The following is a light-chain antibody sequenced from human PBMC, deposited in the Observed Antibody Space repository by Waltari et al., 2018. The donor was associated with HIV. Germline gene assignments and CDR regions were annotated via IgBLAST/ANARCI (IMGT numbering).Light chain of an antibody. CDR1: ESVSNGY. V-gene: IGKV3-20*01. Sequence: EIVLTQSPGTLSLSPGGSSSLSCRACESVSNGYLAWYRQKPGHAPRLVIDYTSRRATGIPDRFSGSGSETDFSLTISRLEPEDFAVCYCQQYGGSPYTCGQGTKLEIK. CDR3: QQYGGSPYT. J-gene: IGKJ2*01. CDR2: YTS.